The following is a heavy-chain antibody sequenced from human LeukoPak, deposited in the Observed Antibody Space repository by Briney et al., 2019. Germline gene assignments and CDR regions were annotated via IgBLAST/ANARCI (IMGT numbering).Heavy chain of an antibody. D-gene: IGHD3-22*01. CDR3: ARHNDSSGYYPSYFDY. J-gene: IGHJ4*02. V-gene: IGHV4-39*01. CDR2: NYYSGST. CDR1: GGSINSSSYY. Sequence: SESLSLTCTVSGGSINSSSYYWGWIRQPPGKGLEWLGSNYYSGSTYYNPSLESRVTTSVDTSKNQFSLKLNAVTAADTAVYYCARHNDSSGYYPSYFDYWGQGTLVTVSS.